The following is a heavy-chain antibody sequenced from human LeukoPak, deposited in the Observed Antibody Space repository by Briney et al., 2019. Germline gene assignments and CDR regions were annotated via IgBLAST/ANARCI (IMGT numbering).Heavy chain of an antibody. J-gene: IGHJ4*02. CDR1: GFVYSTYA. D-gene: IGHD1-14*01. V-gene: IGHV3-23*01. CDR2: VTKTGGAR. Sequence: PGGSLRLSCAASGFVYSTYAMSWVRQVPGKGLEWVSTVTKTGGARHYADSVKGRFTISRDNSENTLYLQMDSLRAEDTALYYCAKVRNTYDQRHYGGQGTLVTVSS. CDR3: AKVRNTYDQRHY.